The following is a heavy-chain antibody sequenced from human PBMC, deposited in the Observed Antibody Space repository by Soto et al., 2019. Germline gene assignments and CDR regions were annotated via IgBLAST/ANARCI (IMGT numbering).Heavy chain of an antibody. CDR3: ARDKAVTTDYYYGMDV. J-gene: IGHJ6*02. V-gene: IGHV1-46*01. D-gene: IGHD4-4*01. CDR1: GYTFTSYH. CDR2: INPSGGST. Sequence: ASVKVSCKASGYTFTSYHMHWVRQAPGQGLEWMGIINPSGGSTSYAQKFQGRVTMTRDTSTSTVYMELSSLRSEDTAVYYCARDKAVTTDYYYGMDVWGQGTTVTVSS.